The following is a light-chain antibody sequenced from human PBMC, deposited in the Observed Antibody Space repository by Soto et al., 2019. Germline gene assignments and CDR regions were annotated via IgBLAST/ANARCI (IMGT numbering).Light chain of an antibody. CDR1: QGIRNF. CDR3: QTYSSVTV. J-gene: IGKJ3*01. V-gene: IGKV1-27*01. Sequence: DIQMTQSPTSLSASVGDRVTITCRASQGIRNFVAWYQQKPGKAPKLLIYAASTLQSGVPSRFSGSGSGTDFNLTINILQPEDVATYYCQTYSSVTVFGPVTKVDIQ. CDR2: AAS.